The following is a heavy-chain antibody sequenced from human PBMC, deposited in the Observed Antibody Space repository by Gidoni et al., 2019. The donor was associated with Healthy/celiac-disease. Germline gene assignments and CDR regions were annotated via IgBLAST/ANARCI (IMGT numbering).Heavy chain of an antibody. CDR1: GYSISSGYY. CDR3: ARDTTGTTPFDY. CDR2: IYHSVST. V-gene: IGHV4-38-2*02. D-gene: IGHD1-1*01. Sequence: QVQLQESGPGLVKPSETLSLTCAVPGYSISSGYYWGWIRQPPGKGLEWIGSIYHSVSTYYNPSLKSRVTISVDTSKNQFSLKLSSVTAADTAVYYCARDTTGTTPFDYWGQGTLVTVSS. J-gene: IGHJ4*02.